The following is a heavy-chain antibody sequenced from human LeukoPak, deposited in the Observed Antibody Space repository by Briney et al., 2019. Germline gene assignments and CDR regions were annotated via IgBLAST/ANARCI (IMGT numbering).Heavy chain of an antibody. CDR1: GGSISSSSYS. CDR2: IYYSGST. V-gene: IGHV4-39*01. Sequence: SETLSLTCTVSGGSISSSSYSWGWIRQPPGKGLEWIGSIYYSGSTYYNPSLKSRVTISVDTSKNQFSLKLSSVTAADTAVYYCARQRGYGDYWFDPWGQGTLVTVSS. CDR3: ARQRGYGDYWFDP. J-gene: IGHJ5*02. D-gene: IGHD4-17*01.